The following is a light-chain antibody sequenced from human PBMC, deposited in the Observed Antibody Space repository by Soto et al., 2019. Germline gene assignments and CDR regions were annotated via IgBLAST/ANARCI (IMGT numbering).Light chain of an antibody. Sequence: QSLLTQPASVSGSPGQSITISCTGSSSDVGGYNYVSWYQQHPGKAPTLMIYDVSNRPSGVSNRFSGSKSGNTASLTISGLQAEDEADYYCSSYTSSSTLYVFGTGTKVPVL. CDR1: SSDVGGYNY. J-gene: IGLJ1*01. CDR3: SSYTSSSTLYV. V-gene: IGLV2-14*01. CDR2: DVS.